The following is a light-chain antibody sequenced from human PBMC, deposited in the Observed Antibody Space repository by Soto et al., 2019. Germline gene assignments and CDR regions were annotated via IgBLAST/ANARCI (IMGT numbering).Light chain of an antibody. CDR1: QSISIY. J-gene: IGKJ4*01. CDR3: QQSYTSRALT. CDR2: GAA. V-gene: IGKV1-39*01. Sequence: DIQLTQSPSSLSASVGDRVTITCRASQSISIYLNWYQHKPGRAPKLLIFGAATLHTGVPPRFSGRGSGTNFTLTITSLQPEDFATYYCQQSYTSRALTFGGGTQVEI.